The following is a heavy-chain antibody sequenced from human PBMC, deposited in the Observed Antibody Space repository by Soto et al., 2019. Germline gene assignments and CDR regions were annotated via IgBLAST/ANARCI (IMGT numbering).Heavy chain of an antibody. CDR2: IGGAGDDR. V-gene: IGHV3-23*01. CDR3: AQDRMDHNSVWDPFDI. Sequence: GGSLRLSCAASGFTFSIFAMSRVRQVQGKGLEWVSSIGGAGDDRYYAGSVKGRFTISRDNSKNTLFLQMNSLRAEDTALYYCAQDRMDHNSVWDPFDIWGPGTMVT. D-gene: IGHD1-20*01. CDR1: GFTFSIFA. J-gene: IGHJ3*02.